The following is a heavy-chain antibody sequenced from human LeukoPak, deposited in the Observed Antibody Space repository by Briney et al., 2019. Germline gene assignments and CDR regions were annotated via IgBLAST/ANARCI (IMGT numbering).Heavy chain of an antibody. CDR2: IKPDGSAQ. CDR1: GFSFSNSW. D-gene: IGHD3-22*01. V-gene: IGHV3-7*01. Sequence: GGSLSLSCAASGFSFSNSWMSWVRQAPGKGREWVATIKPDGSAQYYVDSVKGRFTISRDNAKNSLFLQINSLRAEDTAVYYCANGGTYSSGPWGQGTLVTVSS. CDR3: ANGGTYSSGP. J-gene: IGHJ5*02.